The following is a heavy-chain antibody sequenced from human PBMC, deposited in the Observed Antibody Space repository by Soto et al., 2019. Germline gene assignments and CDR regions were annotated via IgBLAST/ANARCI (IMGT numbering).Heavy chain of an antibody. CDR1: GASISSNDYD. CDR2: INYSGST. J-gene: IGHJ4*02. Sequence: SETLSLTCTVFGASISSNDYDWSWIRQPPGKGLEWVGHINYSGSTYYTPSLKSRATMSVDTPKNQISLKLSSVAAADTAVYYCAKTMVRGISTFYFDYWGQGTLVTVSS. V-gene: IGHV4-30-4*01. D-gene: IGHD3-10*01. CDR3: AKTMVRGISTFYFDY.